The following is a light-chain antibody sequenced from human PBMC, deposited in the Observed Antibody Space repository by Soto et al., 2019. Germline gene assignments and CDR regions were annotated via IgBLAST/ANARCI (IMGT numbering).Light chain of an antibody. J-gene: IGLJ3*02. CDR3: AAWDESPNVPV. CDR2: SDT. V-gene: IGLV1-44*01. CDR1: NSNNGRNT. Sequence: QSVLTQPPSASGTPGQRVTISCSGSNSNNGRNTVNWYQQFPGAAPNLLIHSDTERPSGVPDRFSGYRSGTSASLAISGLQSDDAADYYCAAWDESPNVPVFGGGTKLTVL.